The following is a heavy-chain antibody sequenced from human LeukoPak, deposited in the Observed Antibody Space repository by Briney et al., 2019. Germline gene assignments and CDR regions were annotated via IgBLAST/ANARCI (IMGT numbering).Heavy chain of an antibody. CDR2: INPNSGGT. CDR3: AREVVTAIPWFLSVNWFDP. V-gene: IGHV1-2*02. Sequence: ASVKVSCKASGYTFTGYYMHWVRQAPGQGLEWMGWINPNSGGTNYAQKFQGKVTMTRDTSISTAYMELSRLRSDDTAVYYCAREVVTAIPWFLSVNWFDPWGQGTLVTVSS. CDR1: GYTFTGYY. J-gene: IGHJ5*02. D-gene: IGHD2-21*02.